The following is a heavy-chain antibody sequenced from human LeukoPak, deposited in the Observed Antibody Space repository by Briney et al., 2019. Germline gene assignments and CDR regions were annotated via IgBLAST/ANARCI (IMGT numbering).Heavy chain of an antibody. CDR1: GFTFNYFS. Sequence: GGSLRLSCAASGFTFNYFSVNWVRQAPGKGLEWVSYISSSSNTIYYADSVKGRFTISRDNARNSLYLQMNSLRAEDTAVYYCAKERRITMLVVVIPDFGYWGQGTLVTVSS. CDR2: ISSSSNTI. CDR3: AKERRITMLVVVIPDFGY. D-gene: IGHD3-22*01. V-gene: IGHV3-48*01. J-gene: IGHJ4*02.